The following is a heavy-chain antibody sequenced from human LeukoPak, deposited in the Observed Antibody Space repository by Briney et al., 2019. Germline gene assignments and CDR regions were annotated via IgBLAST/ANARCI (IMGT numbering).Heavy chain of an antibody. Sequence: PSETLSPTCTVSGGSISSYYWSWIRQPPGKGLEWIGYIYYSGSTNYNPSLKSRVTISVDTSKNQFSLKLSSVTAADTAVYYCARTVAGRARRAYYFDYWGQGTLVTVSS. CDR3: ARTVAGRARRAYYFDY. D-gene: IGHD6-19*01. CDR1: GGSISSYY. V-gene: IGHV4-59*01. CDR2: IYYSGST. J-gene: IGHJ4*02.